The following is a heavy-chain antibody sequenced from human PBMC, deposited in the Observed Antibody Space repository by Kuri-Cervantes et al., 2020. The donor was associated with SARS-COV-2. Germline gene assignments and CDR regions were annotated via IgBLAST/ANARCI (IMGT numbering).Heavy chain of an antibody. Sequence: ASVKVSCKASGYTFTSYYMHWVRQAPGQGLEWMGIINPSGGSTSYAQKFQGRVTITADESTSTAYMELSSLRSEDTAVYYCARGPPIITPRTIVKHEYFQHWGQGTLVTVSS. CDR1: GYTFTSYY. D-gene: IGHD4-23*01. CDR2: INPSGGST. J-gene: IGHJ1*01. CDR3: ARGPPIITPRTIVKHEYFQH. V-gene: IGHV1-46*01.